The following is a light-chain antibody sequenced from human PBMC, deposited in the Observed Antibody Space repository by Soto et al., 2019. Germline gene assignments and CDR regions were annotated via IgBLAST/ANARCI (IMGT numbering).Light chain of an antibody. CDR2: STD. V-gene: IGLV7-43*01. CDR3: LLYFGGYVV. Sequence: QAVGTQEPSLTVSPGGTVTLTCASSTGAVTSGYYPNWVQQKPGQTPRALIYSTDNKHSWTPARFSGSLLGGKAALTLSGAQPEDKAEYYCLLYFGGYVVFGGGTKLTFL. J-gene: IGLJ2*01. CDR1: TGAVTSGYY.